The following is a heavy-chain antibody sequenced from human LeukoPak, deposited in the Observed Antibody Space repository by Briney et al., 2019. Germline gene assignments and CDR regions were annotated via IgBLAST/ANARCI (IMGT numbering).Heavy chain of an antibody. D-gene: IGHD3-16*02. J-gene: IGHJ3*02. V-gene: IGHV3-48*01. CDR1: GFTFSSFS. Sequence: PGVSLRLSCAASGFTFSSFSMNWVRQAPGKGLEWVSYISDNSITIYYADSVKGRFTISRDSAKNSLYLQMNSLRAEDTAVYFCARERYDYVWGSYPQAFDIWGQGTMVTVSS. CDR3: ARERYDYVWGSYPQAFDI. CDR2: ISDNSITI.